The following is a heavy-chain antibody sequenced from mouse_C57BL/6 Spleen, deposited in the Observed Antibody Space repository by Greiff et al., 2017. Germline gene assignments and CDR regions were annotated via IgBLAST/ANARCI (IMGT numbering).Heavy chain of an antibody. V-gene: IGHV14-4*01. J-gene: IGHJ2*01. CDR1: GFNIKDGY. D-gene: IGHD2-1*01. CDR2: IDPENGDT. CDR3: TTERSYGNFDY. Sequence: EVQLQQSGAELVRPGASVKLSCTASGFNIKDGYMHWVKQRPEQGLEWIGWIDPENGDTEYASKFQGKATITADTSSNTAYLQLSSLTSEDTAVYYCTTERSYGNFDYWGQGTTLTVSS.